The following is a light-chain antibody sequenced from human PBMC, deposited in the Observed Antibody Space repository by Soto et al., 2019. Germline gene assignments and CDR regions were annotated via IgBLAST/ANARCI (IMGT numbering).Light chain of an antibody. CDR1: QGISSY. Sequence: IQLPPSPASLSASVGNRVPITCPASQGISSYLAWYQQKPGKAPKLLIYAASTLQSGVPSRFSGSGSGTDFTLTISSLQPEDFATYYCQQLNSYSGTFGQGTKVDI. CDR2: AAS. CDR3: QQLNSYSGT. J-gene: IGKJ1*01. V-gene: IGKV1-9*01.